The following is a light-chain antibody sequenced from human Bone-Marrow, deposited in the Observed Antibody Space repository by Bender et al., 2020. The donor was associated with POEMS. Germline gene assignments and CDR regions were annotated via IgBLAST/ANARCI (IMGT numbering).Light chain of an antibody. Sequence: SYELTQPPSVSVSPGQTARITCSGDALSKKYAYWYQQKSGQAPVLVIYEDNKRPFGIPERFSGSNSGNTATLTISGTQAADEAFYYCQSWDSSAVVFGGGTKLTVL. V-gene: IGLV3-10*01. J-gene: IGLJ2*01. CDR1: ALSKKY. CDR3: QSWDSSAVV. CDR2: EDN.